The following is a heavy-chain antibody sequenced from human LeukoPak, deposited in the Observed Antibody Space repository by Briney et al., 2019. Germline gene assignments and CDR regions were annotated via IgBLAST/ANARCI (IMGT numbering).Heavy chain of an antibody. CDR2: ISAYNGNT. CDR1: GYTFTSYG. V-gene: IGHV1-18*01. CDR3: ARDVSPVVVVAATRVFDY. J-gene: IGHJ4*02. D-gene: IGHD2-15*01. Sequence: GASVKVSCKASGYTFTSYGISWVRQAPGQGLEWMGWISAYNGNTNYAQKLQGRVTMTTDTSTGTAYMELRSLRSDDTAVYYCARDVSPVVVVAATRVFDYWGQGTLVTVSS.